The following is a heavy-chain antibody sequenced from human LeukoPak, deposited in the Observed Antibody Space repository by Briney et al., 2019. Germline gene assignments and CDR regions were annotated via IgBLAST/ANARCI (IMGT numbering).Heavy chain of an antibody. CDR1: GFTFSNHW. J-gene: IGHJ4*02. CDR3: VRGKYYDSSGYYFGD. V-gene: IGHV3-7*04. CDR2: MKEDGSER. D-gene: IGHD3-22*01. Sequence: GRSLRLSCAASGFTFSNHWMKWVRQAPGKGLEWVANMKEDGSERNYVGSEKGRFTISSDNAKNSLYLQMNSLRAEDTAMYYCVRGKYYDSSGYYFGDWGQGTLVTVSS.